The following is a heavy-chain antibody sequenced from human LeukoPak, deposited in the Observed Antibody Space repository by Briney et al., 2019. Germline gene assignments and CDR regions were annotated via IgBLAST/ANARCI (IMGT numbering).Heavy chain of an antibody. D-gene: IGHD2-2*01. CDR3: AMGYCSSTSCPIDY. CDR2: IYTSGST. Sequence: SQTLSLTCTVSGGSISSGSYYWSWIRQPAGKGLEWIGRIYTSGSTNYNPSLKSRVTISVDTSKNQFSLKLSSVTAADTAVYYCAMGYCSSTSCPIDYWGQGTLVTVSS. J-gene: IGHJ4*02. CDR1: GGSISSGSYY. V-gene: IGHV4-61*02.